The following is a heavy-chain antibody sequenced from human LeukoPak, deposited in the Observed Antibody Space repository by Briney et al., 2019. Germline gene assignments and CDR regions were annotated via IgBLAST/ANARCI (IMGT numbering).Heavy chain of an antibody. CDR3: ARDRISINALDM. CDR2: ISHIGST. D-gene: IGHD1-14*01. Sequence: PSETRSLTCTVSGASISGHYLTWLRQPPGKGLEWIGYISHIGSTNYNPSLKSRVTISVDTSKNQFSLKLTSVTAADTAVYYCARDRISINALDMWGQGTMVTVSS. J-gene: IGHJ3*02. V-gene: IGHV4-59*11. CDR1: GASISGHY.